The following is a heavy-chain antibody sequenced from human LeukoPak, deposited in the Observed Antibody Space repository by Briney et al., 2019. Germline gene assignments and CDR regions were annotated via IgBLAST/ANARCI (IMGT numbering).Heavy chain of an antibody. CDR1: GFTFDDYA. V-gene: IGHV3-43*02. J-gene: IGHJ6*02. CDR3: AKDKGESGSYYNPEYYYYGMDV. CDR2: ISGDGGST. D-gene: IGHD3-10*01. Sequence: GGSLRLSCAASGFTFDDYAMHWVRQAPGKGLEWVSLISGDGGSTYYADSVKGRFTISRDNSKNSLYLQMNSLRTEDTALYYCAKDKGESGSYYNPEYYYYGMDVWGQGTTVTVSS.